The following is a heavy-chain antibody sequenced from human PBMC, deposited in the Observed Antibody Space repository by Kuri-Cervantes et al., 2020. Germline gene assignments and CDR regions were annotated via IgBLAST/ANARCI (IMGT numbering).Heavy chain of an antibody. J-gene: IGHJ6*03. D-gene: IGHD2-15*01. V-gene: IGHV1-18*04. Sequence: ASVKVSCKSSGYTFTGYYIYWVRQAPGQGLEWMGWISAYNGDTNYAQKLQGRVTMTTDTSTSTAYMELRSLRSDDTAVYYCAREVVAHYYYYYYMDVWGKGTTVTVSS. CDR1: GYTFTGYY. CDR2: ISAYNGDT. CDR3: AREVVAHYYYYYYMDV.